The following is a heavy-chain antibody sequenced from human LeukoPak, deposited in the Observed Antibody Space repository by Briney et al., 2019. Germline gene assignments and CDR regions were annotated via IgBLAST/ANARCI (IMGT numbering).Heavy chain of an antibody. J-gene: IGHJ4*02. CDR2: HYYSGTT. D-gene: IGHD4-17*01. V-gene: IGHV4-30-4*01. Sequence: PSQTLSLTCIVSGGSIMRGEYYWSWIRQAPGKGLEWIGYHYYSGTTNYSPSLESRVDISIDTFRNQFSLRLTSVTAADTAVYYCARGRYYGDYIDYWGQGALVTVSS. CDR1: GGSIMRGEYY. CDR3: ARGRYYGDYIDY.